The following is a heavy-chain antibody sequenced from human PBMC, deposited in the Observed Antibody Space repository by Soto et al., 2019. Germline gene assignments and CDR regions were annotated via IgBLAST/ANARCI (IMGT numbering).Heavy chain of an antibody. Sequence: GASVKVSCKASGYTFTGYYMHWARQAPGQGLEWMGWINPNSGGTNYAQKFQGRVTMTRDTSISTAYMELSRLRSDDTAVYYCARDWCSSTSCYGWFDPWGQGTLVTVSS. CDR3: ARDWCSSTSCYGWFDP. V-gene: IGHV1-2*02. D-gene: IGHD2-2*01. J-gene: IGHJ5*02. CDR1: GYTFTGYY. CDR2: INPNSGGT.